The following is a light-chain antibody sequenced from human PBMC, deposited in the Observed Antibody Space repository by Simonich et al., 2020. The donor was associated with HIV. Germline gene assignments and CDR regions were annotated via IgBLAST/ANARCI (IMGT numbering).Light chain of an antibody. J-gene: IGKJ2*01. CDR1: QSVSSSY. CDR3: QQYNNWPPYT. CDR2: GAS. V-gene: IGKV3-15*01. Sequence: EILLTQSPGTLSLSPGERATLSCRASQSVSSSYLAWYQHKPGQAPRLSIYGASTRATGIPARFSGSGSGTEFTLTISSMQSEDFAVYYCQQYNNWPPYTFAQGTKLEIK.